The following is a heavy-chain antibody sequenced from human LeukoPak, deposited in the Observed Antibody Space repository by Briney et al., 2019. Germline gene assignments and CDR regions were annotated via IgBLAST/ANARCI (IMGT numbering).Heavy chain of an antibody. CDR1: GFTFSSYA. CDR3: ARASYSSSRPYFDY. Sequence: GRSLRLSCAASGFTFSSYAMHWVRQAPGKGLEWVAVISYDGSNKYYADSVKGRFTISRDNSKNTLYLQMNSLRAEDTAVYYCARASYSSSRPYFDYWGQGTLVTVSS. CDR2: ISYDGSNK. D-gene: IGHD6-13*01. V-gene: IGHV3-30-3*01. J-gene: IGHJ4*02.